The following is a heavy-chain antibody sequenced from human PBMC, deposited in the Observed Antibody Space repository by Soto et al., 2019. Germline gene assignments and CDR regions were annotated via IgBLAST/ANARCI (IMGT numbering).Heavy chain of an antibody. CDR3: ASSTRSGYGSYYYGMDV. CDR1: GGSISSYY. D-gene: IGHD3-22*01. V-gene: IGHV4-59*01. CDR2: IYYSGST. J-gene: IGHJ6*02. Sequence: SETLSLTCTVSGGSISSYYWSWIRQPPGKGLEWIGYIYYSGSTNYNPSHKSRVNISVDTSKNQFSLKLSSVTAADTALYYCASSTRSGYGSYYYGMDVWGQGTTVTVSS.